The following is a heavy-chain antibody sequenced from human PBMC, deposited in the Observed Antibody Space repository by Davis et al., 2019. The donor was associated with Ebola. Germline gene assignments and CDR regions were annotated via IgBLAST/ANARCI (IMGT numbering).Heavy chain of an antibody. J-gene: IGHJ6*02. Sequence: GESLKISCAASGFTFSSYWMSWVRQAPGKGLEWVAVISYDGSNKYYADSVKGRFTISRDNSKNTLYLQMNSLRGEDAAVYYCARDNYGMDVWGQGTTVTVSS. CDR1: GFTFSSYW. CDR3: ARDNYGMDV. V-gene: IGHV3-30*03. CDR2: ISYDGSNK.